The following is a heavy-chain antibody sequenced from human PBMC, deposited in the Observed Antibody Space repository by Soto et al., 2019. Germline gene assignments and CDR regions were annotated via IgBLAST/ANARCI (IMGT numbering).Heavy chain of an antibody. V-gene: IGHV1-18*01. Sequence: QVQLVQSGAEVKKPGASVKVSCKASGYTFTSYGISWVRQAPGQGLEWMGWISAYNGNTKYAQKLQGRVTMTTDTSTSTAYMALRGLSADDTAVYCSAREPNYFDYWGQGTLVTVSS. CDR2: ISAYNGNT. J-gene: IGHJ4*02. CDR1: GYTFTSYG. CDR3: AREPNYFDY.